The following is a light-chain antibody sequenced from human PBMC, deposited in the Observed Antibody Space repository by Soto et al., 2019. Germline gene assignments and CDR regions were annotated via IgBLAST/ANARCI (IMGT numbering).Light chain of an antibody. Sequence: DIQMTQSPSSLSASVGDRVTITCRARHIIGTWLAWYQQKPGKAPNLLIYDASSLESGVPSRFSGSGSGTECTLTIIALQPDDIATYYCQEYNSYSFGQGTKVEIK. CDR2: DAS. V-gene: IGKV1-5*01. CDR3: QEYNSYS. J-gene: IGKJ2*01. CDR1: HIIGTW.